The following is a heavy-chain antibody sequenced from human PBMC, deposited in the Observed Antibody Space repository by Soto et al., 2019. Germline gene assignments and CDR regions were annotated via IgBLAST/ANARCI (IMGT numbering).Heavy chain of an antibody. V-gene: IGHV3-23*01. J-gene: IGHJ4*02. Sequence: GGSLRLSCAASGFTFSSYAMSWVRQAPGKGPEWVAAISGSGGSTYYADSVKGRFTISRDNSKNTLYLQMNSLRAEDTAVYYCAKDRVPTYYYDSSGYFDYWGQGTLVTVSS. D-gene: IGHD3-22*01. CDR1: GFTFSSYA. CDR2: ISGSGGST. CDR3: AKDRVPTYYYDSSGYFDY.